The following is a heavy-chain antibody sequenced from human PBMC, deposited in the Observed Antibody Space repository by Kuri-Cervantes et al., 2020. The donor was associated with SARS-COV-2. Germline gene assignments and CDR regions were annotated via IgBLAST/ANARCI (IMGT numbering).Heavy chain of an antibody. CDR2: INPDGSYT. V-gene: IGHV3-74*01. CDR1: GSAFSTYI. D-gene: IGHD1-1*01. CDR3: VRDGDHWNFDY. J-gene: IGHJ4*02. Sequence: GGSLRLSCAASGSAFSTYIMSWVRQAPGKGLVWVSRINPDGSYTNNADSVKGRFTLSRDNAKNMLFLQMNSLRAEDTAVYYCVRDGDHWNFDYWGQGTLVTVSS.